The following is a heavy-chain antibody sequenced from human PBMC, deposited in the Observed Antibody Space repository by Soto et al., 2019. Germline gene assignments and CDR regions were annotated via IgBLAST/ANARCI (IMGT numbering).Heavy chain of an antibody. CDR3: ARVGPALVFDP. D-gene: IGHD3-10*01. V-gene: IGHV4-34*01. J-gene: IGHJ5*02. CDR1: GGSFSGYY. CDR2: INHSGST. Sequence: SETLSLTCAVYGGSFSGYYWSWIRQPPGKGLEWIGEINHSGSTNYNPSLKSRVTISVDTSKNQFSLKLSSVTAADTAVYYCARVGPALVFDPWGQGTLVTVSS.